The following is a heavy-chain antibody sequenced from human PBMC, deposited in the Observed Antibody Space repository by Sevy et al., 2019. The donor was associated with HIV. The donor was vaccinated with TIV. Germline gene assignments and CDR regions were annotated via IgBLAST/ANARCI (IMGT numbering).Heavy chain of an antibody. J-gene: IGHJ4*02. V-gene: IGHV3-53*01. D-gene: IGHD1-26*01. Sequence: GGSLRLSCAASGFTVSSNYMNWVRQAPGKGLEWVSVIYSGGRKFYTDSVKGRLIISRDSSKNTLYLQMNSLGAEDTAVYYCARDFSIVGATRYFDYWGQGTLVTVSS. CDR3: ARDFSIVGATRYFDY. CDR2: IYSGGRK. CDR1: GFTVSSNY.